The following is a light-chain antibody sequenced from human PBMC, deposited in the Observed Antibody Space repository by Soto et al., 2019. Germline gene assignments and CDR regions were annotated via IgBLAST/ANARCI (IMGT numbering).Light chain of an antibody. Sequence: EIVFTHSPATRSLSPGEGATLSFRASQSVSSYLAWYQQKPGQAPRLLIYDASTRATGIPARFSGSGSGTDFTLTISRLEPEDFAVYYCQQYGSSPQWTFGQGTRLEIK. CDR3: QQYGSSPQWT. CDR2: DAS. CDR1: QSVSSY. J-gene: IGKJ5*01. V-gene: IGKV3-20*01.